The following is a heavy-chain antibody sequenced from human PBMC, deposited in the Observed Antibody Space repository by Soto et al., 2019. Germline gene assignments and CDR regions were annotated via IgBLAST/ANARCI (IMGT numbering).Heavy chain of an antibody. D-gene: IGHD3-3*01. V-gene: IGHV1-18*01. CDR3: ARDLLTQQTYYDFWSGSQSHYYYGMDV. CDR1: GYTFTSYG. J-gene: IGHJ6*02. Sequence: ASVKVSCKASGYTFTSYGISWVRQAPGQGLEWMGWINVYNGNTNYAQKLQGRVTMTTDTSTSTVYMELSSLRSEDTAVYYCARDLLTQQTYYDFWSGSQSHYYYGMDVWGQGTTVTVSS. CDR2: INVYNGNT.